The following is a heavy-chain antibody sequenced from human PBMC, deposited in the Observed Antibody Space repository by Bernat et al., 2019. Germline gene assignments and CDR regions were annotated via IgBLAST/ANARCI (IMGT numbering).Heavy chain of an antibody. Sequence: EVQLVQSGAEVKKPGESLKISCKGSGYSFTSYWIGWVRQMPGKGLEWMGIIYPGDSDTRYSPSFQVQVPIPADRSPRTAYLQWSSLKASDTAMEYCARTDCSSTSCARGHAFAIWGQGTMVTVSS. CDR3: ARTDCSSTSCARGHAFAI. CDR1: GYSFTSYW. D-gene: IGHD2-2*01. V-gene: IGHV5-51*03. CDR2: IYPGDSDT. J-gene: IGHJ3*02.